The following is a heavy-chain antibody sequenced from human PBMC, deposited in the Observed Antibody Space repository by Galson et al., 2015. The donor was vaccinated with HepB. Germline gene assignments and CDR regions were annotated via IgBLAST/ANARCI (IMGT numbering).Heavy chain of an antibody. J-gene: IGHJ5*02. CDR2: INPNSGGT. CDR3: ARCMPEQNSFDP. Sequence: SVKVSCKASGYTFTGYYMHWVRQAPGQGLEWMGWINPNSGGTNYAQKFQGRVTMTRDTSISTAYMQLSRLRSDDTAVYYCARCMPEQNSFDPWGPRTLVTASS. V-gene: IGHV1-2*02. D-gene: IGHD2-8*01. CDR1: GYTFTGYY.